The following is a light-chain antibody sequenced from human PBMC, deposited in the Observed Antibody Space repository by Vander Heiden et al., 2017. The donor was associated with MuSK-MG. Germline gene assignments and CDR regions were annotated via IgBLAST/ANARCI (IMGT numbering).Light chain of an antibody. J-gene: IGKJ1*01. CDR1: QGIRND. V-gene: IGKV1-17*01. Sequence: DIQMTQSPSSLSASAGDRVTITCRASQGIRNDLGWYQQKPGKAPKRLIYAASSFLSGVPSTFSGSGSATEFTLTIISLLPEDFATSYCRQHYNYPTTFGQGTKVEIK. CDR2: AAS. CDR3: RQHYNYPTT.